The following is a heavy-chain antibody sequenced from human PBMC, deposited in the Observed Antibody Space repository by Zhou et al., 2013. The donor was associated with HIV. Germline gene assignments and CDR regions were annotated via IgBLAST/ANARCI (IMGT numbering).Heavy chain of an antibody. D-gene: IGHD3-22*01. CDR3: ARSPRIALLADDSSGYYHSAHFDY. CDR1: GGSISSGNYY. Sequence: QVQLQESGPGLVKPSQTLSLTCAVSGGSISSGNYYWSWIRQPAGKGLEWIGRIYASGSTKYNPSLKSRVTISIDTSKNQFSLKLSSVTAADTAVYYCARSPRIALLADDSSGYYHSAHFDYWGQGTLVTVSS. J-gene: IGHJ4*02. V-gene: IGHV4-61*02. CDR2: IYASGST.